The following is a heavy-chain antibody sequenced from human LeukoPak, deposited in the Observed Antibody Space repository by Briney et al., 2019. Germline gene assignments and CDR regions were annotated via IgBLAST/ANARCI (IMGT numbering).Heavy chain of an antibody. CDR1: GFTFDTYA. Sequence: GGSLRLSCAASGFTFDTYAMNWVRQAPGKGLEWVSGISGSGESTFYADSVQGRFTTSRDNSKNTLYLRMQSLRAEDTAVYYCAKDVPGELWFGEFIPFDYWGQGTLVTVSS. V-gene: IGHV3-23*01. CDR3: AKDVPGELWFGEFIPFDY. CDR2: ISGSGEST. J-gene: IGHJ4*02. D-gene: IGHD3-10*01.